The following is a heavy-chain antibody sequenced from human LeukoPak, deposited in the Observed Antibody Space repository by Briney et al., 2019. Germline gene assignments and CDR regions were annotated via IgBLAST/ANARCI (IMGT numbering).Heavy chain of an antibody. Sequence: GGSLRLSCAASGFTVSNSFMSWVRQAPGKGLEWVSIIYSGGSAYYADSVKGRFTTSRDNSKNTLYLQMNSLRAKDTAVYYCTRVYGSGSYYSHCWGQGTLVTVSS. CDR1: GFTVSNSF. V-gene: IGHV3-53*01. J-gene: IGHJ4*02. D-gene: IGHD3-10*01. CDR3: TRVYGSGSYYSHC. CDR2: IYSGGSA.